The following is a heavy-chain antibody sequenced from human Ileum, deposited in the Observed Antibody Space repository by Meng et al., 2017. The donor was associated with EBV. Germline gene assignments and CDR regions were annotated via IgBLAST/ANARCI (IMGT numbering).Heavy chain of an antibody. CDR1: GDSIRSGRW. Sequence: QVQLQEAGPGLGKPLGTLSLTCTVSGDSIRSGRWWSWVRQPPGKGLEWIGEVYHRGDTNYNPSLKSRVDISVDKSKNQFYLSLFSVTAADTAVYYCGRDQGRELINHWGQGTLVTVSS. CDR3: GRDQGRELINH. CDR2: VYHRGDT. D-gene: IGHD1-7*01. V-gene: IGHV4-4*03. J-gene: IGHJ4*02.